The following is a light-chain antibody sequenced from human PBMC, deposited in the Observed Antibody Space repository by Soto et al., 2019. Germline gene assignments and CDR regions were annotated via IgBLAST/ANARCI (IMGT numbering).Light chain of an antibody. V-gene: IGKV3-15*01. J-gene: IGKJ1*01. CDR3: QQYTTWPWT. CDR2: GAS. Sequence: EIVMTQSPATLSVSPGERATLSCRASQRVSSRLDWYQQTLGQAPRLLIYGASTMATGIPARFRGSGSGTDFTLTIRSLQSEDFALYYCQQYTTWPWTFGQGTKVDIK. CDR1: QRVSSR.